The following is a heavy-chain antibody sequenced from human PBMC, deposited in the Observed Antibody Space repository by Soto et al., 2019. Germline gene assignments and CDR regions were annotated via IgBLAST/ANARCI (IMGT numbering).Heavy chain of an antibody. CDR1: GGSISSGGYY. Sequence: SGTLSLTCTVSGGSISSGGYYWSWIRQRPGKGLEWIGYIYYSGSTYYNPSLKSRVTISVDTSKNQFSLKLSSVTAADTAVYYCAREDYGGNFDYWGQGTLVTVSS. D-gene: IGHD4-17*01. V-gene: IGHV4-31*03. CDR2: IYYSGST. CDR3: AREDYGGNFDY. J-gene: IGHJ4*02.